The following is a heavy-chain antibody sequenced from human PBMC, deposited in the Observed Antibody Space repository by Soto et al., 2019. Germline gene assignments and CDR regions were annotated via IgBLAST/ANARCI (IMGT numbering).Heavy chain of an antibody. Sequence: SETLSLTCTVSGDSVTSDSYFWSWIRQPPGKGLEWIGYIYYSGSTNYNPSLKSRVTISVDTSKNQFSLKLSSVTAADTAVYYCARGRSDIDYWGQGTLVTVSS. J-gene: IGHJ4*02. V-gene: IGHV4-61*01. D-gene: IGHD3-10*01. CDR3: ARGRSDIDY. CDR2: IYYSGST. CDR1: GDSVTSDSYF.